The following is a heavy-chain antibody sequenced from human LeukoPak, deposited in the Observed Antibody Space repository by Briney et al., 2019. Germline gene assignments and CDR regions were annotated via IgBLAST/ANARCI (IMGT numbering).Heavy chain of an antibody. CDR2: MNPNSGNT. V-gene: IGHV1-8*01. Sequence: ASVKVSCKASGYTFTSYDINWVRQATGQGLEWMGWMNPNSGNTGYAQKFQGRVTMTRNTSISTAYMELSSLRSEDTAVYYCARVTSRYNWNYYYYYMDVWGKGTTVTVSS. J-gene: IGHJ6*03. CDR3: ARVTSRYNWNYYYYYMDV. D-gene: IGHD1-20*01. CDR1: GYTFTSYD.